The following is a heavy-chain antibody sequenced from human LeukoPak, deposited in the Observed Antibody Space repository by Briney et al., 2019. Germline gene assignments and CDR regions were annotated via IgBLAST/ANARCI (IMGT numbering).Heavy chain of an antibody. CDR2: IIPIFGTA. V-gene: IGHV1-69*13. D-gene: IGHD2-15*01. J-gene: IGHJ3*02. Sequence: ASVKVSCKASGGTFSSFPISWVRQAPGQGLEWMGGIIPIFGTAKYAQKFQGRVTITADESTSTAYMELSSLRSEDTAVYYCAGGYCSGGSCYRVGDAFDIWGQGTMVTVSS. CDR3: AGGYCSGGSCYRVGDAFDI. CDR1: GGTFSSFP.